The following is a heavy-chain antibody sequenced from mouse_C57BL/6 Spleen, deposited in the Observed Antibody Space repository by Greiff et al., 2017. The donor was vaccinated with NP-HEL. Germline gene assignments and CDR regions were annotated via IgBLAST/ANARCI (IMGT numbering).Heavy chain of an antibody. J-gene: IGHJ1*03. CDR1: GYAFSSSW. D-gene: IGHD2-3*01. CDR2: IYPGDGDT. V-gene: IGHV1-82*01. Sequence: QVQLQQSGPELVKPGASVKISCKASGYAFSSSWMNWVKQRPGKGLEWIGRIYPGDGDTNYNGKFKGKATLTADKSSSTAYMQLSSLTSEDSAVYFCAREGREDGYYYWYFDVWGTGTTVTVSS. CDR3: AREGREDGYYYWYFDV.